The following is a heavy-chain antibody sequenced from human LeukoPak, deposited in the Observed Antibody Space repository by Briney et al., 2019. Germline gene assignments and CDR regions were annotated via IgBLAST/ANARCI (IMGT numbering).Heavy chain of an antibody. CDR2: VDHTGST. CDR3: ARVYCPNGVCYNSRGWFDP. Sequence: NPSETLSLTCTVSDDSITMYYWTWIRQPPGKGLEWIGYVDHTGSTKFNPSLNGRVSISRDTSNNFFSLRLRSVTAADTAVYFCARVYCPNGVCYNSRGWFDPWGQGTLVTVSS. J-gene: IGHJ5*02. CDR1: DDSITMYY. D-gene: IGHD2-8*01. V-gene: IGHV4-59*01.